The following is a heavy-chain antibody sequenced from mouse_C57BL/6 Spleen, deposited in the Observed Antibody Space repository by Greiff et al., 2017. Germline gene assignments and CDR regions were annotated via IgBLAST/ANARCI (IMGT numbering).Heavy chain of an antibody. CDR3: ARRVITTVVATESYFDY. D-gene: IGHD1-1*01. CDR1: GYTFTDYN. J-gene: IGHJ2*01. Sequence: EVKLQQSGPELVKPGASVKIPCKASGYTFTDYNMDWVKQSHGKSLEWIGDINPNTGGTIYNQKFKGKATLTVDKSSSTAYMELRSLTSEDTAVXYCARRVITTVVATESYFDYWGQGTTLTVSS. V-gene: IGHV1-18*01. CDR2: INPNTGGT.